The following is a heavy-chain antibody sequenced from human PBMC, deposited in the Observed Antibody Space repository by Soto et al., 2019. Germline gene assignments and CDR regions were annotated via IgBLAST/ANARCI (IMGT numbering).Heavy chain of an antibody. CDR3: ARTFDYYGMDV. V-gene: IGHV4-38-2*01. Sequence: SETLSLTCAVSGYSIASGYYWAWIRQSPGKGLEWIGSIYQAGSVYYNPSLNSRVAVSLDTSKNHFSLKLTSVNAADTAVYYCARTFDYYGMDVWGQGTTVTVSS. CDR2: IYQAGSV. CDR1: GYSIASGYY. J-gene: IGHJ6*02.